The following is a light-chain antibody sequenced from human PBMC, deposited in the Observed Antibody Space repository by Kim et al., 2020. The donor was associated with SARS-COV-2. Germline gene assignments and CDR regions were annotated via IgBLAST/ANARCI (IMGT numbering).Light chain of an antibody. V-gene: IGKV3-20*01. CDR1: QSVTSNY. CDR2: GAS. J-gene: IGKJ2*01. CDR3: QQYVGSPT. Sequence: SLVPGESATRSCRASQSVTSNYLAWYQQKPGQAPRLLIYGASSRATGIPDRFSGSGSGRDFSLIIRRLEPEDFAVYYCQQYVGSPTFGQGTKLEI.